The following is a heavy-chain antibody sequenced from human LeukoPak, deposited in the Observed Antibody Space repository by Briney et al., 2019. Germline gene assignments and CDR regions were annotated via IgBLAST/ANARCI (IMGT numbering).Heavy chain of an antibody. D-gene: IGHD3-10*01. CDR1: GFTFSSYS. J-gene: IGHJ4*02. Sequence: GGSLRLSCAASGFTFSSYSMNWVRQAPGKGLEWVSAISGSGGSTYYADSVKGRFTISRDNSKNTLYLQMNSLRAEDTAVYYCAKDDGSGSYYNGDYWGQGTLVTVSS. CDR3: AKDDGSGSYYNGDY. V-gene: IGHV3-23*01. CDR2: ISGSGGST.